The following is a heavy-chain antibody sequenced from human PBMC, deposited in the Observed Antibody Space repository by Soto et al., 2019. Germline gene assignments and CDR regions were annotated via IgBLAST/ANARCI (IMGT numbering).Heavy chain of an antibody. Sequence: EVQLVESGGGLVKPGGSLRLSCAASGFTFSSYSMNWVRQAPGKGLEWVSSISSSSSYIYYADSVKGRFTISRDNAKNSLYLQINSLRAEDTAVYYCARVPTGAATEDFDYWGQGTLVTVSS. CDR1: GFTFSSYS. CDR3: ARVPTGAATEDFDY. CDR2: ISSSSSYI. J-gene: IGHJ4*02. V-gene: IGHV3-21*01. D-gene: IGHD2-15*01.